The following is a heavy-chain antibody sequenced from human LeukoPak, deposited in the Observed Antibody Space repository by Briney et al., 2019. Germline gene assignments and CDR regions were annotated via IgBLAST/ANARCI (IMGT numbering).Heavy chain of an antibody. Sequence: GGSLRLSCAASGFTFSSYSMNWVRQAPGKGLEWVSYISSSSSTIYYADSVKGRFTISRDNAKNSLYLQMNSLRAEDTAVYYCARVQYYYYYMDVWGKGTTVTVSS. CDR2: ISSSSSTI. J-gene: IGHJ6*03. V-gene: IGHV3-48*01. CDR3: ARVQYYYYYMDV. CDR1: GFTFSSYS. D-gene: IGHD4-11*01.